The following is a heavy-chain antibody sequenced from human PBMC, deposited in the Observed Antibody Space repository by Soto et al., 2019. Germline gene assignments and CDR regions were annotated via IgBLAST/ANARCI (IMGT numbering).Heavy chain of an antibody. CDR2: ISGYNGDT. Sequence: QGQLVQSGGEVKKPGASVKVSCKASGYTFTRYGISWVRQAPGQGLEWMGWISGYNGDTKYAQKFQGRVTMTVDTSTTTAYMELRSLTSDDRAVYYCAKNGQPPYCDYGMDVWGQGTTVTVSS. D-gene: IGHD2-8*01. V-gene: IGHV1-18*01. CDR1: GYTFTRYG. J-gene: IGHJ6*02. CDR3: AKNGQPPYCDYGMDV.